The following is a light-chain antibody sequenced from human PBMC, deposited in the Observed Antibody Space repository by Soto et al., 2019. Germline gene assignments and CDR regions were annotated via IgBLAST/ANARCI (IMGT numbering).Light chain of an antibody. V-gene: IGKV1-5*01. CDR2: DAS. J-gene: IGKJ2*01. CDR1: QTIRSW. Sequence: DIQMTQSPSTLSASVGDRVTITCRASQTIRSWLAWYQQKPGKAPKLLIYDASSLESGVPSRFSGSGSGTEFTLTISSLQPDDVATYYCQQYNSYLYTFGQGTKVEVK. CDR3: QQYNSYLYT.